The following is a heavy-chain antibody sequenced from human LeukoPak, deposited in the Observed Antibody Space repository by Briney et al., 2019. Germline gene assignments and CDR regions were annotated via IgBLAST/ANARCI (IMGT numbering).Heavy chain of an antibody. CDR1: GGSFSGYY. J-gene: IGHJ6*02. Sequence: SETLSLTCAVYGGSFSGYYWSWIRQPPGKGLEWIGEINHSGSTNYNPSLKSRVTISVDTSKNQFSLKLSSVTAAGTAVYYCARGPVSNTIVPAASMDVWGQGTTVTVSS. CDR3: ARGPVSNTIVPAASMDV. CDR2: INHSGST. V-gene: IGHV4-34*01. D-gene: IGHD2-2*01.